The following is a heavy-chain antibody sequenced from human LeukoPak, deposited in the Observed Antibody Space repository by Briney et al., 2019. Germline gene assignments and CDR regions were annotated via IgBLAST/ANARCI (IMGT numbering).Heavy chain of an antibody. V-gene: IGHV3-7*01. J-gene: IGHJ4*02. CDR1: GFTFSSYW. CDR2: IKQDGSEK. Sequence: GGSLRLSCAASGFTFSSYWMSWVRQAPGKGREWVANIKQDGSEKYYVDSVKGRFTSSRDNAKNSLYLQMNSLRAEDTAVYYCARFEQWLKYYFDYWGQGTLVTVSS. D-gene: IGHD6-19*01. CDR3: ARFEQWLKYYFDY.